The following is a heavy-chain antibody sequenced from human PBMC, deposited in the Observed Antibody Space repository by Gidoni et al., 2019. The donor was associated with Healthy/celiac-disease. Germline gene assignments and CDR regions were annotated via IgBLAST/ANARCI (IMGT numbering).Heavy chain of an antibody. D-gene: IGHD4-17*01. CDR1: GGSFSGYY. Sequence: QVQLQQWGAGLLKPSETLSLTCAVYGGSFSGYYWSWIRQPRWKGLEWIGEINHSGSTNYNPSLKSLVTISVDTSKNQFSLKLSSLTAADTAVYYCARVRTLYGMDVWGQGTTVTVSS. J-gene: IGHJ6*02. CDR3: ARVRTLYGMDV. CDR2: INHSGST. V-gene: IGHV4-34*01.